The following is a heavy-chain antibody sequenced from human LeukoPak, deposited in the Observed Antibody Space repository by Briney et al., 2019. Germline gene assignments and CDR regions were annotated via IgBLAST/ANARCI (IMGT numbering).Heavy chain of an antibody. CDR3: ARDQYDTWSRRGNFDS. V-gene: IGHV3-7*03. Sequence: GGSLRLSCVASGFTFGKYWMSWVRQAPGKGLEWVANIKSDGSEKNYVDSVKGRFTISRGNTKNSLYLQMNSLRVEDTAVFYCARDQYDTWSRRGNFDSWGQGTLVIVSS. J-gene: IGHJ4*02. D-gene: IGHD3-3*01. CDR2: IKSDGSEK. CDR1: GFTFGKYW.